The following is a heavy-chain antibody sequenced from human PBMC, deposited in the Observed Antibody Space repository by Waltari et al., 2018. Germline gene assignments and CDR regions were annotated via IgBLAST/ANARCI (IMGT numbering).Heavy chain of an antibody. CDR3: ATLGYCSGGSCYPDAFDI. D-gene: IGHD2-15*01. CDR2: IYYSGST. CDR1: GGSISSYY. J-gene: IGHJ3*02. V-gene: IGHV4-59*01. Sequence: QVQLQESGPGLVKPSETLSLTCTVSGGSISSYYWSWIRQPPGKGLEWIVYIYYSGSTNYNPSLKSRVTISVDTSKNQFSLKLSSVTAADTAVYYCATLGYCSGGSCYPDAFDIWGQGTMVTVSS.